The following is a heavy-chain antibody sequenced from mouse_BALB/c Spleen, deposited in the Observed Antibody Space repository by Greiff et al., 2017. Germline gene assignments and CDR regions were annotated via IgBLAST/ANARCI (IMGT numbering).Heavy chain of an antibody. CDR1: GFTFSSFG. CDR3: ARHGFAY. J-gene: IGHJ3*01. Sequence: EVKLMESGGGLVQPGGSRKLSCAASGFTFSSFGMHCVRQAPEKGLEWVAYISSGSSTIYYADTVKGRFTISRDNPKNTLFLQMTSLRSEDTAMYYCARHGFAYWGQGTLVTVSA. V-gene: IGHV5-17*02. CDR2: ISSGSSTI.